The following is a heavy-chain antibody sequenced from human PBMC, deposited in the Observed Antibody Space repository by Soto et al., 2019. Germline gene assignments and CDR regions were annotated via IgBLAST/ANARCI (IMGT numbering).Heavy chain of an antibody. CDR3: ARLTRGRAHLHYGRDV. CDR2: IIPIFGTA. CDR1: GGTFSSYA. V-gene: IGHV1-69*12. J-gene: IGHJ6*02. D-gene: IGHD3-10*01. Sequence: QVQLVQSGAEVKKPGSSVKVSCKASGGTFSSYAISWVRQAPGQGLEWMGGIIPIFGTANYAQKFQGRVTITADDFTRIAFMALSSLRSQDTAVYYCARLTRGRAHLHYGRDVWGQGTTVTVSS.